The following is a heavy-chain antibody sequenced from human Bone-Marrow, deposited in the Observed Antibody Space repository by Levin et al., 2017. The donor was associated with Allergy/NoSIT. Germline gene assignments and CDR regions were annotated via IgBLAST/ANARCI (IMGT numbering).Heavy chain of an antibody. CDR2: ISYDGSNK. Sequence: GASVKVSCAASGFTFSSYGMHWVRQAPGKGLEWVAVISYDGSNKYYADSVKGRFTISRDNSKNTLYLQMNSLRAEDTAVYYCAKDDRVNYYDSSSIDYWGQGTLVTVSS. CDR3: AKDDRVNYYDSSSIDY. J-gene: IGHJ4*02. D-gene: IGHD3-22*01. V-gene: IGHV3-30*18. CDR1: GFTFSSYG.